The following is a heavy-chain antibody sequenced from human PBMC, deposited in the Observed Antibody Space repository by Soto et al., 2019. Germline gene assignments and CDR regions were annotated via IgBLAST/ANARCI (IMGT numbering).Heavy chain of an antibody. CDR3: ARMVSQRYYYYGMDV. D-gene: IGHD6-25*01. CDR2: ISSSSSYI. J-gene: IGHJ6*02. CDR1: GFTFSSYS. Sequence: EVQLVESGGGLVKPGGSLRLSCAASGFTFSSYSMHWVRQAPGKGLEWVSSISSSSSYIYYADSVKGRFTISRDNAKNALYLQMNSLRAEDTAVYYCARMVSQRYYYYGMDVWGQGTTVTVSS. V-gene: IGHV3-21*01.